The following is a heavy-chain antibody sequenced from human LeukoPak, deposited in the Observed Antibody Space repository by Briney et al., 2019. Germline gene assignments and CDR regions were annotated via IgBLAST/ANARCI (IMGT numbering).Heavy chain of an antibody. CDR2: IYYSGST. CDR1: GGSISSSSYH. Sequence: PPETLSLTCTVSGGSISSSSYHWGWIRQPPGKGLEWIGSIYYSGSTYYNPSLKSRVTISVDTSKNQFSLKLSSVTAADTAVYYCARGVTSGPHPSYDFWSGYFSGGPYYFDYWGQGTLVTVSS. CDR3: ARGVTSGPHPSYDFWSGYFSGGPYYFDY. V-gene: IGHV4-39*07. J-gene: IGHJ4*02. D-gene: IGHD3-3*01.